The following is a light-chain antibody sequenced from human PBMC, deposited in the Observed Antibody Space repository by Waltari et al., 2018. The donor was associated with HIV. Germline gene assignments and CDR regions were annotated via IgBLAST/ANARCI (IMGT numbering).Light chain of an antibody. CDR2: DVN. CDR1: SSDIGSYNL. V-gene: IGLV2-23*02. Sequence: QSALTQPASVSVSLGQSITISCTGTSSDIGSYNLVSWYQQYPGKAPKVIIYDVNKWPSGVSHRFSGFKAANTASLTISGLQAEDEADYYCCSYAGSPTFVIFGGGTKVTVL. J-gene: IGLJ2*01. CDR3: CSYAGSPTFVI.